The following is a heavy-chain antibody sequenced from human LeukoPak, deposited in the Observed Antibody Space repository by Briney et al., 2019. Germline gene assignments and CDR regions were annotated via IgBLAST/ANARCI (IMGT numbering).Heavy chain of an antibody. D-gene: IGHD3-22*01. Sequence: PGGSLRLSCAASGFTFSGSAMHWVRQASGKGVEWVGRIRSKANSYARAYAASVKGRFTISRDDSKNTAYLQMNSLKTEDTAVYYCTREAYYYDSSGYLSDDAFDIWGQGTMVTVSS. CDR1: GFTFSGSA. J-gene: IGHJ3*02. CDR2: IRSKANSYAR. CDR3: TREAYYYDSSGYLSDDAFDI. V-gene: IGHV3-73*01.